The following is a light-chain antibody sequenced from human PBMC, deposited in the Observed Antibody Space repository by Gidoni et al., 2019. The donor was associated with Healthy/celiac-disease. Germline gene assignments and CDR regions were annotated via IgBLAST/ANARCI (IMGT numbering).Light chain of an antibody. V-gene: IGLV1-47*01. Sequence: QSVLSQPPSASGTPRQRATISCSGSSSNIGSNYVSWYQQLPGTAPKLLIYRNNQRPSGVPDRFSGSKSGASASLAISGLRSEDEADYYCAAWDDSLSGPWVFGGGTKLTVL. CDR1: SSNIGSNY. J-gene: IGLJ3*02. CDR2: RNN. CDR3: AAWDDSLSGPWV.